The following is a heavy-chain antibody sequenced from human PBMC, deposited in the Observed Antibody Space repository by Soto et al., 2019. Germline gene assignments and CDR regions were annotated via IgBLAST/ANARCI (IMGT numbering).Heavy chain of an antibody. D-gene: IGHD6-6*01. J-gene: IGHJ6*02. V-gene: IGHV6-1*01. CDR3: ARIHSSSSSDMGV. CDR2: TYYRSKWYY. CDR1: GDSVASNSAA. Sequence: SQTLSLTCVISGDSVASNSAAWNWIRQSPSRGLEWLGRTYYRSKWYYGYAVSVKSRITINPDTSKNQFSLQLNSVTPEDTAVYYCARIHSSSSSDMGVWGQGTRVTVSS.